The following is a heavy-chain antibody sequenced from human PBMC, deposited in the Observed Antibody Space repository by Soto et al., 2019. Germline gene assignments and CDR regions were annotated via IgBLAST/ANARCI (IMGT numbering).Heavy chain of an antibody. D-gene: IGHD5-12*01. CDR1: GYTFTIYG. Sequence: ASVKVSCKASGYTFTIYGIIWVRQAPGQGLEWMGWISAYNGNTNYAQKLQGRVTMTTDTSTSTAYMELRSLRSDDTAVYYCARYAHPVAYFDYWGQGTLVTVSS. J-gene: IGHJ4*02. V-gene: IGHV1-18*01. CDR2: ISAYNGNT. CDR3: ARYAHPVAYFDY.